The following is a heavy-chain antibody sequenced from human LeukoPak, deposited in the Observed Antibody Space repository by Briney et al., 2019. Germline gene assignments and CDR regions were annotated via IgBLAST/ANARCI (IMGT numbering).Heavy chain of an antibody. J-gene: IGHJ4*02. V-gene: IGHV4-38-2*01. Sequence: PSETLSLTCAVSGYSISSGYYGGWIRQPPGKGLEWIGSIYHSGSTYYNPSLKSRVTISVDTSKNQFSLKLSSVTAADAAVYYCERQGIGGVLDYWGQGTLVTVSS. CDR1: GYSISSGYY. CDR2: IYHSGST. CDR3: ERQGIGGVLDY. D-gene: IGHD2/OR15-2a*01.